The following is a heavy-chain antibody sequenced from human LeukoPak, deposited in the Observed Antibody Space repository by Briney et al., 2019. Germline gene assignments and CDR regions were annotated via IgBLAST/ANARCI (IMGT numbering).Heavy chain of an antibody. Sequence: GGSRRLSWAASGFTFSSYALTWVRQAPGKGLEWVSAISGSGGSTYYADSVKGRFTISRDNSKNTLYLQMNSLRAEDTAVYYCAKQYSSSPEGYWGQGTLVTISS. D-gene: IGHD6-13*01. CDR3: AKQYSSSPEGY. CDR1: GFTFSSYA. V-gene: IGHV3-23*01. J-gene: IGHJ4*02. CDR2: ISGSGGST.